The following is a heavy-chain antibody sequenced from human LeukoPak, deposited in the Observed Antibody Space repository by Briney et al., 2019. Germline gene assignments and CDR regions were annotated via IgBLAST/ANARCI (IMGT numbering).Heavy chain of an antibody. D-gene: IGHD6-13*01. J-gene: IGHJ4*02. CDR2: MNPNSGNT. Sequence: ASVKVSCKASGYTFTSYDINWVRQATGQGLERMGWMNPNSGNTGYAQKFQGRVTMTRNTSISTAYMELSSLRSEDTAVYYCARVLARTQQLVYYWGQGTLVTVSS. V-gene: IGHV1-8*01. CDR1: GYTFTSYD. CDR3: ARVLARTQQLVYY.